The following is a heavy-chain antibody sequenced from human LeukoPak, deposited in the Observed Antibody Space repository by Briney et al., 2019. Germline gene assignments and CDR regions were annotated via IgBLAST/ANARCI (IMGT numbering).Heavy chain of an antibody. D-gene: IGHD2-2*01. V-gene: IGHV1-2*02. CDR2: INPNSGGT. CDR1: GYTFTGYY. Sequence: ASVKVSCKASGYTFTGYYMHWVRQAPGQGLEWMGWINPNSGGTNYAQKFQGRATMTRDTSISTAYMELSRLRSDDTAVYYCARERLGYCSSTSCYEFDPWGQGTLVTVSS. CDR3: ARERLGYCSSTSCYEFDP. J-gene: IGHJ5*02.